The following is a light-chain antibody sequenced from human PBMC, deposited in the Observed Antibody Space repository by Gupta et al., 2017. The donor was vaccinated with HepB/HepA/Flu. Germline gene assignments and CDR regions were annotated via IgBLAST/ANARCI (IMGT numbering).Light chain of an antibody. J-gene: IGKJ1*01. V-gene: IGKV3-20*01. Sequence: VLTQSPGTLSLSPGERATLSFMASQNVLNNYLAWYQQKPGQAPKLLLYVASSSSTGIPDRFTATGSPTDFTLTISSLNPEDTAVYYCLQDSNSPRTFGQGTKVEIK. CDR1: QNVLNNY. CDR2: VAS. CDR3: LQDSNSPRT.